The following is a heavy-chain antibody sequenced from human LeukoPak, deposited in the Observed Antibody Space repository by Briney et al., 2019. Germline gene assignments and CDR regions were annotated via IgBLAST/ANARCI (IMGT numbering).Heavy chain of an antibody. CDR3: ARDSPTEGSPYYFDY. CDR1: GPTFTSYY. J-gene: IGHJ4*02. V-gene: IGHV1-46*01. CDR2: INPSGGST. Sequence: SVKASCMPSGPTFTSYYMHWVRQAPGHGLEWMGIINPSGGSTSYAQKFQGRVTMTRDTSTSTVYMELSSLRSEDTAVYYCARDSPTEGSPYYFDYWGQGTLVTVSS.